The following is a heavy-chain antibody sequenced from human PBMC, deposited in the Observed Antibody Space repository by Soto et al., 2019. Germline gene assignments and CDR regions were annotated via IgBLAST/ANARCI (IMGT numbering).Heavy chain of an antibody. CDR1: GGTFSTYT. J-gene: IGHJ5*02. D-gene: IGHD3-22*01. Sequence: SVKVSCKASGGTFSTYTITWVRQAPGQGLEWMGRIIPIIGIINYAQKFQGRVTITADKFTGTAYMELTRLRSDDTAVYYCAGDADRHYYDSLDSYYPWGQGTLVTVSS. CDR2: IIPIIGII. V-gene: IGHV1-69*02. CDR3: AGDADRHYYDSLDSYYP.